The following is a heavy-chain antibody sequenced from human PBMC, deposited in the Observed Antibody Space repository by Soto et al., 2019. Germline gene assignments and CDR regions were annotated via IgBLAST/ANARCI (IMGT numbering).Heavy chain of an antibody. D-gene: IGHD4-17*01. J-gene: IGHJ4*02. CDR1: GGSISSGGYY. CDR3: AKDCDYGDYGNHFDY. CDR2: IYYSGST. V-gene: IGHV4-31*03. Sequence: SETLSLTCTVSGGSISSGGYYWSWIRQHPGKGLEWIGYIYYSGSTYYNPSLKSRVTISVDTSKNQFSLKLSSVTAADTAVYYCAKDCDYGDYGNHFDYWGQGTLVTVSS.